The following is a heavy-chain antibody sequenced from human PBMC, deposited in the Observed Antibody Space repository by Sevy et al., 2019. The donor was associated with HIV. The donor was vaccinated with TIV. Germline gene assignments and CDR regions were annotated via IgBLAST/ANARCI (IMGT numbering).Heavy chain of an antibody. CDR2: ISHSGYT. CDR1: GDSGDRTIYY. J-gene: IGHJ4*02. V-gene: IGHV4-61*01. CDR3: AGGGNVHGGLYFDL. D-gene: IGHD2-15*01. Sequence: SETLSLTCTVSGDSGDRTIYYWTWIRQPPGKALEWIGFISHSGYTSYNASLKSRVVLSIDAARNQFSLKLTSVQAADTAIYYCAGGGNVHGGLYFDLSGQGSMVTVSS.